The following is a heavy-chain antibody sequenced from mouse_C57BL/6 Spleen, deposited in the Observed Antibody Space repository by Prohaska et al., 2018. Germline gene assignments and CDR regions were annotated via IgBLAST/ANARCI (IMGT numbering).Heavy chain of an antibody. CDR2: IYWDDDK. D-gene: IGHD1-1*01. CDR3: ARNYYGSRDWYFDV. Sequence: QVTLKESGPGILQSSQTLSLTCSFSGFSLSTSGMGVSWIRQPSGKGLEWLAHIYWDDDKRYNPSLKSRLTISKDTSRNQVFLKITSVDTADTATYYCARNYYGSRDWYFDVWGTGTTVTVSS. J-gene: IGHJ1*03. CDR1: GFSLSTSGMG. V-gene: IGHV8-12*01.